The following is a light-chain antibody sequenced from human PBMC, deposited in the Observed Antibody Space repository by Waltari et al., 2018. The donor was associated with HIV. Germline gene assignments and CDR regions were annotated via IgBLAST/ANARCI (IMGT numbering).Light chain of an antibody. CDR3: QQRSNWPPIT. CDR2: ETS. CDR1: QSVRNY. Sequence: EIVLTQSPATLSLSPGERATLSCRASQSVRNYLAWYQHKPGQSPRLLIYETSKRATGTAARFSGSGSVTDFSLTISSLEPEDVGVYYCQQRSNWPPITFGQGTRVEIK. V-gene: IGKV3-11*01. J-gene: IGKJ5*01.